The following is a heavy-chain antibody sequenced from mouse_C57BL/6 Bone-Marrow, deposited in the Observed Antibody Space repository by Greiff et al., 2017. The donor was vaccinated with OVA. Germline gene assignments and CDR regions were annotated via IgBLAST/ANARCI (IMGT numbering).Heavy chain of an antibody. V-gene: IGHV5-4*03. CDR1: GFTFSSSA. Sequence: EVKLMESGGGLVKPGGSLKLSCAASGFTFSSSAMSWVRQTPEKRLEWVATISDGGSYTYYPDNVKGRFTISRDNAKNNLYLQMSHLKSEDTAMYYCARSYDYDYYYAMDYWGQGTSVTVSS. J-gene: IGHJ4*01. D-gene: IGHD2-4*01. CDR2: ISDGGSYT. CDR3: ARSYDYDYYYAMDY.